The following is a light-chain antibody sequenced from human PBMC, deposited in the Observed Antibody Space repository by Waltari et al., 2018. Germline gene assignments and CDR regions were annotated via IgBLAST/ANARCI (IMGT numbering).Light chain of an antibody. Sequence: DIVLTQSLGTLSSSPGERATLSCRASQSVSSSLSWYQQKPGQAPRLSIYGASSRATGVPDRFSGRRSGTNFSLTISRLEPEDFAVYYCQHYVRLPVSFGQGTKVEIK. CDR2: GAS. V-gene: IGKV3-20*01. CDR3: QHYVRLPVS. CDR1: QSVSSS. J-gene: IGKJ1*01.